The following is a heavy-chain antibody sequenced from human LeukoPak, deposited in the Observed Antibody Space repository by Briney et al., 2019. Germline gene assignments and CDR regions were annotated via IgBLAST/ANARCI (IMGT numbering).Heavy chain of an antibody. Sequence: SETLSLTCTVSGGSISSYYWSWIRQPPGKGLEWIGYIYYSGSTNYNPSLKSRVTISVDTSKNQFSLKLSSVTAADTAVYYCARHYYDSSGYYPNFDYWGQGTLVTVSS. CDR2: IYYSGST. J-gene: IGHJ4*02. CDR1: GGSISSYY. D-gene: IGHD3-22*01. CDR3: ARHYYDSSGYYPNFDY. V-gene: IGHV4-59*01.